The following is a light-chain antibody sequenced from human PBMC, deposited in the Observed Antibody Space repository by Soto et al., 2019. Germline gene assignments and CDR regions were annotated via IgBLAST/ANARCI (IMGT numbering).Light chain of an antibody. J-gene: IGLJ2*01. V-gene: IGLV1-44*01. CDR3: AAWDDSLRAVV. CDR1: GSNIGTHA. Sequence: QSVLTQSPSESATPGQRATISCSGSGSNIGTHAVNWYQQVPGTAPTLLIFRNHQRPSGVPDRFSGSKSGTSASLAISGPQSEDEADYYCAAWDDSLRAVVFGGGTKLTVL. CDR2: RNH.